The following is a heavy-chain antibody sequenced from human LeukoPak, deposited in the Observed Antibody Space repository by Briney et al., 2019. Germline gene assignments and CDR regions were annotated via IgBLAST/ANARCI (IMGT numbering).Heavy chain of an antibody. CDR1: GFTFSSYG. Sequence: GGSLRLSCAASGFTFSSYGMHWVRQAPGEGLEWVAVIWYDGSNKYYAGPVKGRFTISRDNSKNTLYLQMNSLRAEDTAVYYCAKDRLTMVRGVLDYWGQGTLVTVSS. V-gene: IGHV3-33*06. J-gene: IGHJ4*02. D-gene: IGHD3-10*01. CDR2: IWYDGSNK. CDR3: AKDRLTMVRGVLDY.